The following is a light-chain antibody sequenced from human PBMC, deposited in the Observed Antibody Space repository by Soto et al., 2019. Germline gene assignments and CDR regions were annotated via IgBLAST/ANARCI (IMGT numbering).Light chain of an antibody. V-gene: IGLV2-14*01. Sequence: QSVLTQPASVSGSPGQSITISCTGTSSDVGGYNYVSWYRQHPGKAHKLMIYDVSNRPSGVSNRFSGSKSGNTASLTISGLQAEDEADYYCSSYTSSSTYVVFGGGTKLTVL. CDR3: SSYTSSSTYVV. CDR1: SSDVGGYNY. J-gene: IGLJ2*01. CDR2: DVS.